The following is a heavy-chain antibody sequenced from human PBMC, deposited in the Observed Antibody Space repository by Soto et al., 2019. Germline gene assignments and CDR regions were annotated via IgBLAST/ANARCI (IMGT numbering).Heavy chain of an antibody. D-gene: IGHD3-3*01. CDR1: GGSISSYY. CDR2: IYYSGST. V-gene: IGHV4-59*01. J-gene: IGHJ3*02. Sequence: PSETLSLTCTVSGGSISSYYWSWIRQPPGKGLEWIGYIYYSGSTNYNPSLKSRVTISVGTSKNQLSLKLSSVTAADTAVYYCARVSLRFLEWLPRSGAFDIWGQGTMVTVSS. CDR3: ARVSLRFLEWLPRSGAFDI.